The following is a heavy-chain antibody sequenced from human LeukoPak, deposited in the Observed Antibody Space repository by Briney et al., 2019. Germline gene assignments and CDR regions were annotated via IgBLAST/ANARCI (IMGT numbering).Heavy chain of an antibody. V-gene: IGHV3-33*01. CDR2: IWSDGNNK. CDR1: GFTFSSYG. J-gene: IGHJ4*02. CDR3: ARDRCGGDCYFLDY. Sequence: GGSLRLSCAASGFTFSSYGMNWVRQAPGKGPEWVALIWSDGNNKYYADSVRGRFTISRDNSKNTLYPQMNSLRAEDTAIYYCARDRCGGDCYFLDYWGQGTLVTVSS. D-gene: IGHD2-21*02.